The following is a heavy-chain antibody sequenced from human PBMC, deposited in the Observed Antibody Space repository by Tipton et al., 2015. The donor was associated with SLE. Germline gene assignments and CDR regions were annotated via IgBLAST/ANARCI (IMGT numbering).Heavy chain of an antibody. V-gene: IGHV4-59*11. CDR1: GASIRSQY. D-gene: IGHD7-27*01. J-gene: IGHJ4*02. CDR2: IYHSGST. Sequence: TLSLTCSVSGASIRSQYWGWIRQPPGKGLEWIGYIYHSGSTNYNPSLKSRVTISVDTSKNQFSLKLSSVTAADTAVYYCARLTPWGYDHWGPGMLVTVSS. CDR3: ARLTPWGYDH.